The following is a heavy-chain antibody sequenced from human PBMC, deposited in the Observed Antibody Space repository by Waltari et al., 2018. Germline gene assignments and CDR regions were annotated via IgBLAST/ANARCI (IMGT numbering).Heavy chain of an antibody. J-gene: IGHJ4*02. CDR2: INSSGGT. Sequence: QVQLQESGPGLVKPSGTLSLTCTISGDSMSGNYWWSWGRQPPGKGLEWIGQINSSGGTNYNPPLGSRVTVSMDMSNSQFSLEVTYVTAADTALYFCARDRGRGLYLDSWGRGTLVTVSP. V-gene: IGHV4-4*02. D-gene: IGHD2-15*01. CDR1: GDSMSGNYW. CDR3: ARDRGRGLYLDS.